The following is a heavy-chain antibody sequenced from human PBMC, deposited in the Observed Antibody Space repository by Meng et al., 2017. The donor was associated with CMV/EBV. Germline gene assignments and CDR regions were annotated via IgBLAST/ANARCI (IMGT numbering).Heavy chain of an antibody. CDR2: INPSGGST. D-gene: IGHD6-19*01. CDR1: GYTFTSYY. Sequence: ASVKVSCKASGYTFTSYYMNWVGQAPGQGLEWMGIINPSGGSTSYAQKFQGRVTMTRDTSTSAVYMELSSLRSEDTAVYYCARGFSHSSGWPGNFDYWGQGTLVTVSS. CDR3: ARGFSHSSGWPGNFDY. V-gene: IGHV1-46*01. J-gene: IGHJ4*02.